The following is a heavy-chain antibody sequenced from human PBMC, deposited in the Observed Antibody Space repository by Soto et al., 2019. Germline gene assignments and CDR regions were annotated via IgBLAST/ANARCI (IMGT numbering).Heavy chain of an antibody. V-gene: IGHV4-59*08. CDR3: ARVYCSSIRCSSHFDY. Sequence: TSETLSLTCTVSGGSISSYYWSWIRQRTGKGLEWIGYIYSSGNTNYNPSLKSRVTISVDTSKNQFSLKLSSVTAADTAVYFCARVYCSSIRCSSHFDYWGQGTLVTVSS. CDR1: GGSISSYY. J-gene: IGHJ4*02. CDR2: IYSSGNT. D-gene: IGHD2-2*01.